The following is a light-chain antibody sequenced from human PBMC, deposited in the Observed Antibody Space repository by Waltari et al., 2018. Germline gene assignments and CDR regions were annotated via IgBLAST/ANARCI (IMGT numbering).Light chain of an antibody. CDR2: RAS. J-gene: IGKJ1*01. CDR3: EQHDKSPWT. V-gene: IGKV1-5*01. Sequence: DIQMNQFPSSLSASVGDTVTINCRASQPVDTWLAWYQQKPGKAPKLLIFRASNLDTGVPSRFSGSGSETDFTLTIRDLHPEDVATYFCEQHDKSPWTFGQGTKVEIK. CDR1: QPVDTW.